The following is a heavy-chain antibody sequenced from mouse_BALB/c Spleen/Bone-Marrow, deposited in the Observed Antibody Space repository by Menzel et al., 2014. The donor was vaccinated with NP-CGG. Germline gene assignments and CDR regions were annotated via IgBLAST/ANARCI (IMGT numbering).Heavy chain of an antibody. D-gene: IGHD1-1*01. Sequence: QVQPQQSGAELMKPGASVKISCKATGYTFSSYWIEWVKPRPGHGLEWIGEILPGSGSTNYNEKFKGKATFTADTSSNTAYMQLSSLTSEDSAVYYCAREDIATVVEMDYWGQGTSVTVSS. CDR2: ILPGSGST. V-gene: IGHV1-9*01. CDR3: AREDIATVVEMDY. CDR1: GYTFSSYW. J-gene: IGHJ4*01.